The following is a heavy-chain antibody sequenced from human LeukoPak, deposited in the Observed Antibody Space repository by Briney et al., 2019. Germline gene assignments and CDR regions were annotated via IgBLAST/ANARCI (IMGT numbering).Heavy chain of an antibody. V-gene: IGHV3-7*03. Sequence: GGSLRLSCAASGFTFSSYWMSWVRQAPGKGLEWVANIKQDGSEKYYVDSVKGRFTISRDNSKNTLFLQMNSLTAEDTAIYSCARPRLEYCSGGSCFDAFDIWGQGTMVTVSS. CDR3: ARPRLEYCSGGSCFDAFDI. D-gene: IGHD2-15*01. CDR2: IKQDGSEK. CDR1: GFTFSSYW. J-gene: IGHJ3*02.